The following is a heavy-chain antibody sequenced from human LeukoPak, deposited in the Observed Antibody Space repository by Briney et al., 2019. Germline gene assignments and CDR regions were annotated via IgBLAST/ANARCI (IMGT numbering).Heavy chain of an antibody. V-gene: IGHV1-8*03. CDR2: MNPNSGNT. J-gene: IGHJ3*02. D-gene: IGHD3-9*01. Sequence: ASVKVSCKASGYTFTSYDINWVRQATGQGLEWMGWMNPNSGNTGYAQKFQGRVTITRNTSISTAYMELSSLRSEDTAVYYCARHLPYYDILTGLRDDAFDIWGQGTMVTVSS. CDR3: ARHLPYYDILTGLRDDAFDI. CDR1: GYTFTSYD.